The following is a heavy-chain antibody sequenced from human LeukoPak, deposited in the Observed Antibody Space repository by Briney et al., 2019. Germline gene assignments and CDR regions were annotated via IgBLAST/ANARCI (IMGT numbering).Heavy chain of an antibody. CDR3: AKDVYGRDGYNLFDY. CDR1: GFTFSSYG. J-gene: IGHJ4*02. Sequence: QPGRSLRLSCAASGFTFSSYGMHWVRQAPGKGLEWVAVISYDGSNKYYADSVKGRFTISRDNSKNTLYLQMNSLRAEDTAVYYRAKDVYGRDGYNLFDYWGQGTLVTVSS. CDR2: ISYDGSNK. V-gene: IGHV3-30*18. D-gene: IGHD5-24*01.